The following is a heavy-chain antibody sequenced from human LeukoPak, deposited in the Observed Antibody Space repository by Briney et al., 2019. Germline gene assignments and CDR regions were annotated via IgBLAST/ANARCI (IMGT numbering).Heavy chain of an antibody. D-gene: IGHD3-10*01. CDR1: GDSVSSNSAA. J-gene: IGHJ4*02. CDR3: ARDELLWFGELGRGFDY. V-gene: IGHV6-1*01. CDR2: TYYRSKWYN. Sequence: SQTLSLTCAISGDSVSSNSAAWNWLRQSPSSGLEWLGRTYYRSKWYNDYAVSVKSRITINPDTSKNQFSLQLNSVTPEDTAVYYCARDELLWFGELGRGFDYWGQGTLVTVSS.